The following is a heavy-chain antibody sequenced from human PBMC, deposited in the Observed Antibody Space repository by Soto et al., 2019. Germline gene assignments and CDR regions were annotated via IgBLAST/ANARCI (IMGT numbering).Heavy chain of an antibody. J-gene: IGHJ4*02. CDR3: VRDQTGITTTGGGRIDH. D-gene: IGHD1-20*01. CDR1: GFTFSTHA. Sequence: QVQLVASGGGVVQPGRSLRLSCAASGFTFSTHAMHWVRQAPGKGLECVAIVSFDGSNKYYADSVKGRFTISRDNSKNTLYLQMSGLTPEDTAVYYCVRDQTGITTTGGGRIDHWGQGTLVTVSS. V-gene: IGHV3-30-3*01. CDR2: VSFDGSNK.